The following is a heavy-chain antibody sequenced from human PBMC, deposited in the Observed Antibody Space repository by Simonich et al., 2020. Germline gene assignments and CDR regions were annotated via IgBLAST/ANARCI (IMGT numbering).Heavy chain of an antibody. CDR2: INHRGRT. V-gene: IGHV4-34*01. Sequence: QVQLQQWGAGLLKPSETLSLTCAVYGGSFSGYYWSWIRQPPGKGLEWIGEINHRGRTKYNPSLKSRVTRSVDTSKNQFSLKLSSVTAADTAVYYCARGLRVAAAGTAFQHWGQGTLVTVSS. CDR1: GGSFSGYY. D-gene: IGHD6-13*01. J-gene: IGHJ1*01. CDR3: ARGLRVAAAGTAFQH.